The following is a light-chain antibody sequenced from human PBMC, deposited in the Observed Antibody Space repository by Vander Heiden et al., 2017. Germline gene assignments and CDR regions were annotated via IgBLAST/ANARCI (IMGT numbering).Light chain of an antibody. CDR2: SNN. CDR3: AAWDDSLNVVV. J-gene: IGLJ2*01. V-gene: IGLV1-44*01. Sequence: QSVLTHPLSPSGTPGQRVTISCSGSSSNIGSNTVNWYQQLPGTAPKLLIYSNNQRPSGVPDRFSGSKSGTSASLAISGLQSEDEADYYCAAWDDSLNVVVFGGGTKLTVL. CDR1: SSNIGSNT.